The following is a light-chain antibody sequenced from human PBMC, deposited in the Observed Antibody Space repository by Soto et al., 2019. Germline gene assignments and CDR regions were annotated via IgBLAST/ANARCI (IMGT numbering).Light chain of an antibody. CDR1: QSVSSN. V-gene: IGKV3-15*01. CDR2: GAS. Sequence: EIVMTQSPATLSVSPGERATLSCRASQSVSSNLAWYQQKPGQAPRLLIYGASTRATGIPARFSGSGSGTEFTLTISSLQYEDVAVYNCQQYNNWPMYTFGQGTKLEIK. CDR3: QQYNNWPMYT. J-gene: IGKJ2*01.